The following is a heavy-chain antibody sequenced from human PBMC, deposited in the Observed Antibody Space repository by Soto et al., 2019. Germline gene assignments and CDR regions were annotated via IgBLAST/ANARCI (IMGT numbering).Heavy chain of an antibody. Sequence: SETLSLTCTVSGGSISSSSYYWGWIRQPPGKGLEWIGSIYYSGSTYYNPSLKSRVTISVDTSKNQFSLKLSSVTAADTAVYYCARVGTVTTLDYWGQGTLVTVSS. V-gene: IGHV4-39*01. CDR2: IYYSGST. CDR1: GGSISSSSYY. D-gene: IGHD4-17*01. CDR3: ARVGTVTTLDY. J-gene: IGHJ4*02.